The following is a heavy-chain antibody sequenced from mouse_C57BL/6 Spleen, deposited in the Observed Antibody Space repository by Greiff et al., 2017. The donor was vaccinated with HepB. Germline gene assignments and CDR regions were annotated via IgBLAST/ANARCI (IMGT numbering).Heavy chain of an antibody. J-gene: IGHJ4*01. CDR3: AKIDDYDEKGYYAMDY. D-gene: IGHD2-4*01. CDR1: GYTFTSYW. V-gene: IGHV1-55*01. Sequence: QVQLQQPGAELVKPGASVKMSCKASGYTFTSYWITWVKQRPGQGLEWIGDIYPGSGSTNYNEKFKSKATLTVDTSSSTAYMQLSSLTSEDSAVYYCAKIDDYDEKGYYAMDYWGQGTSVTVSS. CDR2: IYPGSGST.